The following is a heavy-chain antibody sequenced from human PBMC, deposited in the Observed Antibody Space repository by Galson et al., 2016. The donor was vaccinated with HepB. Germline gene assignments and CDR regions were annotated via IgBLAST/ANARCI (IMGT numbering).Heavy chain of an antibody. CDR1: GFTFSIYAM. V-gene: IGHV4-4*02. Sequence: SLRLSCAASGFTFSIYAMSWVRQAPGKGLEWIGEVFHSGNTNYNPSLKSRVTMSVDTSKNQFTLKMTSVTAADSAVYYCARTEFGEVATTTSMVGYWGQGALVTVSS. CDR2: VFHSGNT. J-gene: IGHJ4*02. CDR3: ARTEFGEVATTTSMVGY. D-gene: IGHD3-10*02.